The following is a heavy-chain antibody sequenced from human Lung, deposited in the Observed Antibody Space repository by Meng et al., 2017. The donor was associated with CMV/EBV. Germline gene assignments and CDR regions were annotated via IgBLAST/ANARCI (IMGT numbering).Heavy chain of an antibody. CDR3: ARWLWELAFDY. D-gene: IGHD1-26*01. J-gene: IGHJ4*02. CDR1: GGSIRSDDY. CDR2: IYHGGST. V-gene: IGHV4-38-2*02. Sequence: LSGTVSGGSIRSDDYWGWIRQPPGKGLEWMASIYHGGSTFYNPSLKSRVSMSVDTSKNQFSLKLSSVTAADTAVYYCARWLWELAFDYWGQGNLVTVSS.